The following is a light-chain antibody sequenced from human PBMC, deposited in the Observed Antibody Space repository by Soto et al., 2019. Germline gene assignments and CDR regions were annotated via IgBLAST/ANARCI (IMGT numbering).Light chain of an antibody. CDR2: WAS. J-gene: IGKJ5*01. CDR1: QTVLYNSNNKNY. Sequence: DIVMTQSPDSLAVSLGERATINSKSSQTVLYNSNNKNYLAWYQQKPGQPPKLLIYWASTREPGVPDRFSGSGSGTDFTLTISSLQAEDVAVYYCQHYYTPPFTFGQGTRLEIK. V-gene: IGKV4-1*01. CDR3: QHYYTPPFT.